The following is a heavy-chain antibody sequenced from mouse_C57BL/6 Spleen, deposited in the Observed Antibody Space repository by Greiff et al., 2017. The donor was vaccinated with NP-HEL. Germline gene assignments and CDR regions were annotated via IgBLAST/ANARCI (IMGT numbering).Heavy chain of an antibody. D-gene: IGHD2-4*01. J-gene: IGHJ1*03. CDR2: ISSGGDYI. CDR1: GFTFSSYA. Sequence: EVQRVESGEGLVKPGGSLKLSCAASGFTFSSYAMSWVRQTPEKRLEWVAYISSGGDYIYYADTVKGRFTISRDNARNTLYLQMSSLKSEDTAMYYCTKGEYDYDGYFDVWGTGTTVTVSS. V-gene: IGHV5-9-1*02. CDR3: TKGEYDYDGYFDV.